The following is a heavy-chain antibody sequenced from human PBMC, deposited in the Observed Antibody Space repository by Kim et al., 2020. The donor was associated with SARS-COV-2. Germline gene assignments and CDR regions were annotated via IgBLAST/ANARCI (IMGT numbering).Heavy chain of an antibody. Sequence: GGSLRLSCAASGFSVSYNNMAWVRQAPGKGLEWVSAIYSGGSTFHADSVGGRFTISRDNSRSTLYLQMNSLRADDTAVYYCAREGLSSGDGWGFDYWGQGALVTVSS. CDR3: AREGLSSGDGWGFDY. CDR2: IYSGGST. V-gene: IGHV3-53*01. CDR1: GFSVSYNN. J-gene: IGHJ4*02. D-gene: IGHD5-12*01.